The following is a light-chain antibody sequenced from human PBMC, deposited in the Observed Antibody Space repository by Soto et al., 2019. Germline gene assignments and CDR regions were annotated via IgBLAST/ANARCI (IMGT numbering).Light chain of an antibody. J-gene: IGLJ2*01. V-gene: IGLV2-14*01. CDR1: SSDVGGYNF. CDR2: EVS. Sequence: QSALPQPASVSGSLGQSITISCTGTSSDVGGYNFVSWHQQHPGKAPKLMIFEVSNRPSGISNRFSGSKSGNTASLTISGLQAEDEADYYCSSYTSSSTVLFGGGTQLTVL. CDR3: SSYTSSSTVL.